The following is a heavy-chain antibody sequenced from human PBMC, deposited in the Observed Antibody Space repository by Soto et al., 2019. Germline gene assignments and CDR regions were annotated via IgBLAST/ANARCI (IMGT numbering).Heavy chain of an antibody. D-gene: IGHD3-16*01. J-gene: IGHJ6*02. Sequence: GGSLRLSCAASGFTFSRYWMHWVRQAPGKGLVWVSRISSYGSDTHYADSVKGRFTISRDNAKNALYLQMNSLRAEDTAVYYCASNYAYAEGYYWYGIDVWGQGTTVTVSS. CDR1: GFTFSRYW. CDR3: ASNYAYAEGYYWYGIDV. V-gene: IGHV3-74*01. CDR2: ISSYGSDT.